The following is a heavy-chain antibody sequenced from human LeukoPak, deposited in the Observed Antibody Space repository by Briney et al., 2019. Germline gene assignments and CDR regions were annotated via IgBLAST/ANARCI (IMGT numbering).Heavy chain of an antibody. CDR2: IIPIFGTA. CDR3: ARGSRLPGDVVVPATISNMKSSYYYYYYMDV. CDR1: GGTFSSYA. D-gene: IGHD2-2*01. J-gene: IGHJ6*03. Sequence: SVKVSCKASGGTFSSYAISWVRQAPGQGLEWMGGIIPIFGTANYAQKFQGRVTITTDESTSTAYMELSSLRSEDTAVYYCARGSRLPGDVVVPATISNMKSSYYYYYYMDVWGKGTTVTVSS. V-gene: IGHV1-69*05.